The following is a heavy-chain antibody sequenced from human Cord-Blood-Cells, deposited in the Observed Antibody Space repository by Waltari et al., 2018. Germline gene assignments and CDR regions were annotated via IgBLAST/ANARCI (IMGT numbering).Heavy chain of an antibody. CDR3: AREGANWGRFDY. V-gene: IGHV3-7*01. Sequence: EVQLVESGGGLVQPGGSLSFSCAAPGFTFSSYWMSWVRQAPGKGLEWVANKKQDGSEKYYVDSVNGRFTICRDNDKNSLYLQMNSLRAEDTAVYYCAREGANWGRFDYWGQGTLVTVSS. J-gene: IGHJ4*02. CDR2: KKQDGSEK. CDR1: GFTFSSYW. D-gene: IGHD7-27*01.